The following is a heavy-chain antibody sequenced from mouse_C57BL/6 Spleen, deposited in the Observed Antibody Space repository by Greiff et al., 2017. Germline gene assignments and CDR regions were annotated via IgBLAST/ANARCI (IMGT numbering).Heavy chain of an antibody. J-gene: IGHJ2*01. CDR3: ARWGTTVVADY. D-gene: IGHD1-1*01. Sequence: QVQLQQSGAELVRPGTSVKVSCTASGYAFTNYLIAWVKRRPGQGLEWIGVINPGSGGTNYNEKFKGKATLTADKSSSTAYMQLSSLTSEDSAVYFCARWGTTVVADYWGQGTTLTVSS. CDR2: INPGSGGT. CDR1: GYAFTNYL. V-gene: IGHV1-54*01.